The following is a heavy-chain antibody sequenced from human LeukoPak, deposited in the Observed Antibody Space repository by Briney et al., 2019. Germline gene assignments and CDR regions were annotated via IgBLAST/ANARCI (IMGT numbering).Heavy chain of an antibody. CDR1: GEAFNGHY. Sequence: SETLSLTCAIYGEAFNGHYWSWIRQPPGKGLEWIGEIHQSGSTNDNPSLKSRVTMSVDTSKNQFSLKLSSVTAADTAVYYCARSTWLLDKWGQGTLVTVSS. J-gene: IGHJ4*02. D-gene: IGHD3-22*01. CDR3: ARSTWLLDK. V-gene: IGHV4-34*01. CDR2: IHQSGST.